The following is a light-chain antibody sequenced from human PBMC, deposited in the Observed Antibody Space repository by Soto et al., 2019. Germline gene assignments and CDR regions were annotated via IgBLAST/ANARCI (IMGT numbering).Light chain of an antibody. CDR3: HQLNSYPRT. CDR2: AAS. V-gene: IGKV1-9*01. Sequence: DIQLTQSPSFLSASIGDRVTITCRASQGISSSLAWYQQKPGKAPKLLIYAASTLQSGVPSRVSGSGSGTDFTLTVSSLQPEDFATYYCHQLNSYPRTFGQGTKLEI. CDR1: QGISSS. J-gene: IGKJ2*01.